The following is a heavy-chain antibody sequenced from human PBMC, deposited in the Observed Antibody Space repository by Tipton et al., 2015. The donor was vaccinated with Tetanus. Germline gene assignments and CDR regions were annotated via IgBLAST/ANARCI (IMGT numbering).Heavy chain of an antibody. CDR1: GYSFNSYA. CDR3: ARGNRGSSWYF. J-gene: IGHJ4*02. V-gene: IGHV1-8*01. D-gene: IGHD6-13*01. Sequence: QSGAEVKKPGASVRVSCKASGYSFNSYAISWVRQATGQGLEWLGYMNPNTGHAGYAQKFQGRVTMTSNISITTAYMELRNLRSDDTAVYYCARGNRGSSWYFWGQGTPVTVSS. CDR2: MNPNTGHA.